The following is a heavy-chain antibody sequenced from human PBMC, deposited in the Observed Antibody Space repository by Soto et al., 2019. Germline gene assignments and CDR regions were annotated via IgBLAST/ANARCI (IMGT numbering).Heavy chain of an antibody. Sequence: HPGGSLRLSCAASGFTFSSYEMNWVRQAPGKGLEWVSYISSSGSTIYYADSVKGRFTISRDNAKNSLYLQMNSLRAEDTAVYYCARSIAVADDAFDIWGQGTMVTVSS. J-gene: IGHJ3*02. CDR3: ARSIAVADDAFDI. CDR2: ISSSGSTI. V-gene: IGHV3-48*03. CDR1: GFTFSSYE. D-gene: IGHD6-19*01.